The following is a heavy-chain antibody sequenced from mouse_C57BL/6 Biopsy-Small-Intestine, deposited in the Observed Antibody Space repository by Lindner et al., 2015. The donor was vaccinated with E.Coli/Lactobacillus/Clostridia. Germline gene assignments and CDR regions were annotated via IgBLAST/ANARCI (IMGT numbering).Heavy chain of an antibody. D-gene: IGHD3-2*02. CDR1: GNSFTGYY. CDR2: IYPYNGIS. V-gene: IGHV1-31*01. CDR3: ARSEGSSGFFDY. Sequence: VQLQESGPELVKPGASVKISCKSSGNSFTGYYMHWVKQSHGNILDWIGFIYPYNGISSYSQKFKGRATLTVDKSSSTAYMELRSLTSEDSAVCYCARSEGSSGFFDYWGQGTTLTVSS. J-gene: IGHJ2*01.